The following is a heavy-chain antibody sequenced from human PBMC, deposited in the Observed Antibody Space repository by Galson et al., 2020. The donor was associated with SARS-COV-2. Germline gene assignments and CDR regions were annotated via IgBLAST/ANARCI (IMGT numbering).Heavy chain of an antibody. J-gene: IGHJ5*02. V-gene: IGHV1-69*13. Sequence: SVKFSCKASGGTFSSYAISWVRQAPGQGLEWMGGIIPIFGTANYSQKFQGRVTITADESTSTAYMELSSLRSEDTAVYYCAGGYDSSGYGWFDPWGQGTLVTVSS. CDR1: GGTFSSYA. CDR3: AGGYDSSGYGWFDP. D-gene: IGHD3-22*01. CDR2: IIPIFGTA.